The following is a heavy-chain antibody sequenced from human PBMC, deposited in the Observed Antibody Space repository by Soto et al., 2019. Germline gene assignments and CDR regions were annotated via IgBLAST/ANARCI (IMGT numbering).Heavy chain of an antibody. J-gene: IGHJ4*02. CDR1: GGSISSYY. CDR2: IYYSGST. V-gene: IGHV4-59*08. CDR3: ARHPPGYCSGGSCYSPYYFDY. D-gene: IGHD2-15*01. Sequence: TSETLSLTCTVSGGSISSYYWSWIRQPPGKGLEWIGYIYYSGSTNYNPSLKSRVTISVDTSKNQFSLKLSSVTAADTAVYYRARHPPGYCSGGSCYSPYYFDYWGQGTLVTVS.